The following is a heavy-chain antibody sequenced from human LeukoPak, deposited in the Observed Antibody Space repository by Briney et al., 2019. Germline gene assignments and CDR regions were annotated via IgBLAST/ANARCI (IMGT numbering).Heavy chain of an antibody. CDR1: GFTFSNYV. CDR3: AKVRAPSGWFNSDY. J-gene: IGHJ4*02. V-gene: IGHV3-23*01. D-gene: IGHD6-19*01. CDR2: ISGSGDST. Sequence: GGSLRLSCAASGFTFSNYVMSRVRQASGKGLEWVSGISGSGDSTYYADSVKGRFTISRDNSKNTLYLQMNSLRVEDTAAYYCAKVRAPSGWFNSDYWGQGTLVTVSS.